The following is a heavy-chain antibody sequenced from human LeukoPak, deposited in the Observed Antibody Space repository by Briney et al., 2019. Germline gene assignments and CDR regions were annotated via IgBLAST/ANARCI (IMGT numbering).Heavy chain of an antibody. CDR1: GFTFSSYS. J-gene: IGHJ4*02. CDR3: ANHLACGSTSCPPFDY. CDR2: ISNSGSYI. D-gene: IGHD2-2*01. V-gene: IGHV3-21*01. Sequence: GGSLRLSCATSGFTFSSYSMNWVRQAPGKGLEWVSSISNSGSYIYYADSVKGRFTISRDNAKNSLYLQMNSLRAEDTAVYYCANHLACGSTSCPPFDYWGQGTLVTVSS.